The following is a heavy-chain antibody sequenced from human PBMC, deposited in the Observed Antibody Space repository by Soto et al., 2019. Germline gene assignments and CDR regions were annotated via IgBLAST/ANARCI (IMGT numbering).Heavy chain of an antibody. CDR3: AGWPTVTTSHYYGMDV. CDR2: INHSGST. Sequence: QVQLQQWGAGLLKPSETLSLTCAVYGGSFSGYYWSWIRQPPGKGLEWIGEINHSGSTNYTPSPKSRVTISVDTSKNQFSLKLSSVTAADTAVYYCAGWPTVTTSHYYGMDVWGQGTTVTVSS. J-gene: IGHJ6*02. V-gene: IGHV4-34*01. CDR1: GGSFSGYY. D-gene: IGHD4-17*01.